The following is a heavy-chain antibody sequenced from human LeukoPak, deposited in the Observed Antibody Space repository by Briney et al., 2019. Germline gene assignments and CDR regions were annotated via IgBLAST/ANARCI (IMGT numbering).Heavy chain of an antibody. CDR1: GGTFSSYD. J-gene: IGHJ4*02. Sequence: ASVKVSCKASGGTFSSYDINWVRQATGQGLEWMGWMNPNSGNTGYAQKFQGRVTMTRNTSISTAYMELSSLRSEDTAVYYCARGRYAYRGDYGDYWGQGTLVTVSS. CDR2: MNPNSGNT. D-gene: IGHD4-17*01. V-gene: IGHV1-8*02. CDR3: ARGRYAYRGDYGDY.